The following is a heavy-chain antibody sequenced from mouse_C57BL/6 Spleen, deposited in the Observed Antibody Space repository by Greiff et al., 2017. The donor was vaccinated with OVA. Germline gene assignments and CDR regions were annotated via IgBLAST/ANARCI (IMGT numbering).Heavy chain of an antibody. CDR3: VRLPIYDGYYGYAMDY. CDR2: IRSKSNNYAT. Sequence: GGGLVQPKGSLKLSCAASGFSFNTYAMNWVRQAPGKGLEWVARIRSKSNNYATYYADSVKDRFTISRDDSESMLYLQMNNLKTEDTAMYYCVRLPIYDGYYGYAMDYWGQGTSVTVSS. CDR1: GFSFNTYA. J-gene: IGHJ4*01. V-gene: IGHV10-1*01. D-gene: IGHD2-3*01.